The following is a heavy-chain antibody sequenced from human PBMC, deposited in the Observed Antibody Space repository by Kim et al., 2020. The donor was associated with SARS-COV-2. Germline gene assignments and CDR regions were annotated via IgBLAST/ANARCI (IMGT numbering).Heavy chain of an antibody. V-gene: IGHV1-46*01. D-gene: IGHD3-10*01. J-gene: IGHJ6*02. CDR3: ARALPPGDYYYGMDV. Sequence: QKCQGRVTMTREPSTSTVYMELSSLRSEDTAVYYCARALPPGDYYYGMDVWGQGTTVTVSS.